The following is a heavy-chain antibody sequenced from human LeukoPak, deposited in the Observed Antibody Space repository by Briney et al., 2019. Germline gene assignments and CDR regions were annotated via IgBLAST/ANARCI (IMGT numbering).Heavy chain of an antibody. CDR3: ARESDILTGCPDY. D-gene: IGHD3-9*01. Sequence: PGGSLRLSCAASGFTFSSYAMSWVRQAPGKGLEWVSYISSSSSTIYYADSVKGRFTIPRDNAKNSLYLQMNSLRAEDTAVYYCARESDILTGCPDYWGQGTLVTVSS. J-gene: IGHJ4*02. V-gene: IGHV3-48*01. CDR2: ISSSSSTI. CDR1: GFTFSSYA.